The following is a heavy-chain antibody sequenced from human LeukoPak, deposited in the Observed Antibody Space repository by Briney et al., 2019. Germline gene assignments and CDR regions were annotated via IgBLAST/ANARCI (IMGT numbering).Heavy chain of an antibody. CDR2: IYHSGNT. V-gene: IGHV4-38-2*02. D-gene: IGHD3-10*01. J-gene: IGHJ6*03. Sequence: PSETLSLTCAVSGYSISSGYYWGWIRQSPGKGLEWIGTIYHSGNTYYNPSLKSRVTISVDTSKNEFSLRLSSVTAADTAVYFCAREYYYDSGSPYYMDVWGKGTTVTVSS. CDR1: GYSISSGYY. CDR3: AREYYYDSGSPYYMDV.